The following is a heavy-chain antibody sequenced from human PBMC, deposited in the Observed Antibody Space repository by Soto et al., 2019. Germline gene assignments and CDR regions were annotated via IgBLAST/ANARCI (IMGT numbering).Heavy chain of an antibody. CDR1: GGSIGSFF. V-gene: IGHV4-59*01. J-gene: IGHJ5*02. CDR2: IYFSGTT. D-gene: IGHD2-15*01. Sequence: SETLSLTCTVSGGSIGSFFWSWIRQPPGKGLEWIGYIYFSGTTNYNPSLKSRDTISVDTSKNQFSLKLMSVTAADTAVYYCARDKCIGGSCYGWFDPWGQGTLVTVSS. CDR3: ARDKCIGGSCYGWFDP.